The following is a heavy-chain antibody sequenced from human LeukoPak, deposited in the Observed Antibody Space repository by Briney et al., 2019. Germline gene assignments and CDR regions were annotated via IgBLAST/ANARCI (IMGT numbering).Heavy chain of an antibody. CDR2: MRPDGSEK. V-gene: IGHV3-7*01. CDR1: GFSFSINW. J-gene: IGHJ5*02. D-gene: IGHD1-7*01. Sequence: GGSLRLSCAASGFSFSINWMTWVRQAPGKGLEWVASMRPDGSEKYYMESVKGRFNISRDNAKNSLFLQMNSLRDEDTATYFCARDLELGIHWFDPWGQGTLVIVSS. CDR3: ARDLELGIHWFDP.